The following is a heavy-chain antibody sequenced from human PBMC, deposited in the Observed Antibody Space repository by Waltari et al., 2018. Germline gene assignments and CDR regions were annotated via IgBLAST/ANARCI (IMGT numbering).Heavy chain of an antibody. Sequence: QVQLQESGPGLVKPSETLSLTCTVSGGSISDYYWTWLRQPPGKGLEWIGYIYYSGNTNYHPSLKSRVTISVDTSKNQFSLKLSSVTAADTAVYYCARVKYDFWTGPGRWFDSWGQGTLVTVSS. CDR2: IYYSGNT. CDR1: GGSISDYY. V-gene: IGHV4-59*01. J-gene: IGHJ5*01. CDR3: ARVKYDFWTGPGRWFDS. D-gene: IGHD3-3*01.